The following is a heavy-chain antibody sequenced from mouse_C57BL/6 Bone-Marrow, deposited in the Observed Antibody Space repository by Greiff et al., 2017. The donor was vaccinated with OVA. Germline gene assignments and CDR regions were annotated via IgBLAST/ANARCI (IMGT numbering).Heavy chain of an antibody. D-gene: IGHD1-1*01. CDR2: IDPSDSET. CDR3: ARDNYYGSLHWYFDV. J-gene: IGHJ1*03. Sequence: QVQLQQSGAELVRPGSSVKLSCKASGYTFTSYWMHWVKQRPIQGLEWIGNIDPSDSETHYNQKFKDKATLTVDKSSSTAYMQLSSLTSEDSAVYYCARDNYYGSLHWYFDVWGTGTTVTVSS. CDR1: GYTFTSYW. V-gene: IGHV1-52*01.